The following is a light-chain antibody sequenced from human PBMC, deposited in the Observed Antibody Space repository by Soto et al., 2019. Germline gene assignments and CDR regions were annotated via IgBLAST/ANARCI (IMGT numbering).Light chain of an antibody. Sequence: DVVMTQSPLSLPVTLGQPASISCRASRSLIYTDGNTYLNWFHQRPGQSPRRLFAKVSNRDSGVPDRFSGSGSGTDFTLKISRVEAEDVGLYYCMQGTQWPYTFGQGTKLELK. CDR3: MQGTQWPYT. CDR2: KVS. V-gene: IGKV2-30*01. CDR1: RSLIYTDGNTY. J-gene: IGKJ2*01.